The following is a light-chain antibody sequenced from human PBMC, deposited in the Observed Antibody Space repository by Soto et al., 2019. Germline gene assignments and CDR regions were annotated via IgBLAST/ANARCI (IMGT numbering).Light chain of an antibody. V-gene: IGKV3-11*01. J-gene: IGKJ5*01. Sequence: EILLTQSPAPLSLSPGERATFSCRASQSVSSYLAWYQQKPGQAPRLLIYDASNRATGIPARFSGSGSGTDFTLTISSLEPEDFAVYYCQQRSNWPITFGQGTRLEIK. CDR3: QQRSNWPIT. CDR1: QSVSSY. CDR2: DAS.